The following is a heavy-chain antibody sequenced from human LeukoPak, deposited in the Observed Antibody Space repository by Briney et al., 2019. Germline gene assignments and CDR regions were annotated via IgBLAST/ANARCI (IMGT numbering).Heavy chain of an antibody. V-gene: IGHV4-34*01. J-gene: IGHJ3*02. Sequence: SETLSLTCAVYGGSFSGYYWSWIRQPPGKGLEWIGETNHSGSTNYNPSLKSRVTISVDTSKNQFSLKLSSVTAADTAIYFCARAPGAFDIWGQGTMVTVSS. CDR1: GGSFSGYY. CDR3: ARAPGAFDI. CDR2: TNHSGST.